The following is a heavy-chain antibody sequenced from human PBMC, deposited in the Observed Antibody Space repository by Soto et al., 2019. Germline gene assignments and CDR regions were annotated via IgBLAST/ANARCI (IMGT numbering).Heavy chain of an antibody. J-gene: IGHJ4*02. CDR3: ARDLGSSDSSGYYDIFDY. Sequence: QVQLVESGGGVVQPGRSLRLSCAASGFTFSSYAMHWVRQAPGKGLEWVAVISYDGSNKYYADSVKGRFTISRDNSKNTLYLQRNGLRAEDTAVYYCARDLGSSDSSGYYDIFDYWGQGTLVTVSS. CDR1: GFTFSSYA. D-gene: IGHD3-22*01. V-gene: IGHV3-30-3*01. CDR2: ISYDGSNK.